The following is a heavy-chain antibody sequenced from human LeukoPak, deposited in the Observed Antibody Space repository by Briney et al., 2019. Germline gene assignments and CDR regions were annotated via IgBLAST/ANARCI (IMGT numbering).Heavy chain of an antibody. Sequence: SVKVSCKVSGYTRTELSMHWVRQAPGKGLEWMGGFDPEDGETSYAQKFQGRVTMTEDTSTDTAYMELSSLRSEDTAVYYCANLDFWSGYSDYWGQGTLVTVSS. CDR2: FDPEDGET. CDR1: GYTRTELS. J-gene: IGHJ4*02. V-gene: IGHV1-24*01. D-gene: IGHD3-3*01. CDR3: ANLDFWSGYSDY.